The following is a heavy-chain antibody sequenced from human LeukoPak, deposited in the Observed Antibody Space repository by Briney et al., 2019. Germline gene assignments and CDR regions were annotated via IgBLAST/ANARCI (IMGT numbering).Heavy chain of an antibody. Sequence: PSETPSLTCAVYGGSFSGYYWSWIRQPPGKGLEWIGEINHSGSTNYNPSLKSRVTISVDTSKNQFSLKLSSVTAADTAVYYCARVGVLDTAMPIYYFDYWGQGTLVTVSS. J-gene: IGHJ4*02. CDR3: ARVGVLDTAMPIYYFDY. CDR2: INHSGST. V-gene: IGHV4-34*01. CDR1: GGSFSGYY. D-gene: IGHD5-18*01.